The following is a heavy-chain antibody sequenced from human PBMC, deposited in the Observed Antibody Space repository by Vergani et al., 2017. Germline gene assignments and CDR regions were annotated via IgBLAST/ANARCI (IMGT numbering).Heavy chain of an antibody. CDR1: GFTFGTFW. CDR3: TRDACFGVVIIPFDY. V-gene: IGHV3-7*01. J-gene: IGHJ4*02. Sequence: EVQLVESGGGLVQPGGSLRLSCAASGFTFGTFWMSWVRQAPGKGLEWVAKIKQDGSAKGYVDSVKGRFTISRDNGKNSLYLQMKSLRAEDPAVYYCTRDACFGVVIIPFDYWSQGTLVTVSS. D-gene: IGHD3-3*01. CDR2: IKQDGSAK.